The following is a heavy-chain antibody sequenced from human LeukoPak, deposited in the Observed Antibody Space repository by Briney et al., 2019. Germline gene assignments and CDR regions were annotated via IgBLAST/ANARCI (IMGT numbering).Heavy chain of an antibody. Sequence: GGSLRLSCAASGFTFSNYWMNWVRQAPGKGLEWVANIKQDGSEKYYVDSVKGRFTISRDNARNSLYLQMNSLRAEDTAVYYCEGSKSWGQGTLVTVSS. J-gene: IGHJ4*02. CDR3: EGSKS. CDR2: IKQDGSEK. V-gene: IGHV3-7*01. CDR1: GFTFSNYW.